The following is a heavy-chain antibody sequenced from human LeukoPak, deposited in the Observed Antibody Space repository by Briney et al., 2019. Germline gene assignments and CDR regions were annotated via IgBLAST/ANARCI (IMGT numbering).Heavy chain of an antibody. CDR1: GYTLTELS. CDR2: FDPEDGET. V-gene: IGHV1-24*01. J-gene: IGHJ4*02. CDR3: ATDLAGYSNYYFDY. D-gene: IGHD4-11*01. Sequence: ASVKVSCKVSGYTLTELSMHWVRQAPGKGLEWMGGFDPEDGETIYAQKFQGRVTMTEDTSTDTAYMELSSLRSEDTAVYYCATDLAGYSNYYFDYWAREPWSPSPQ.